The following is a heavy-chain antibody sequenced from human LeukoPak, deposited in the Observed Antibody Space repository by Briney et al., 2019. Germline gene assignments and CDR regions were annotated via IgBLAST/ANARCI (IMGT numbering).Heavy chain of an antibody. CDR1: GGSISSYY. V-gene: IGHV4-59*08. CDR3: GGHSDILTGYPSAPFDP. CDR2: IYYSGTT. J-gene: IGHJ5*02. Sequence: SETLSLTCTVSGGSISSYYWSWIRQPPGKGLEWIGYIYYSGTTNYNPPLESRVTISVDTSKNQFSLNLSSVTAADTAVYYCGGHSDILTGYPSAPFDPWGQGTLVTVSS. D-gene: IGHD3-9*01.